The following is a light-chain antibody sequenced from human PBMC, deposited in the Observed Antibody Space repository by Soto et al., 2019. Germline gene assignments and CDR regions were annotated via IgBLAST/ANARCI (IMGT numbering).Light chain of an antibody. CDR3: QQYDTYYT. CDR1: QSISNW. V-gene: IGKV1-5*01. Sequence: DIQMPQSPSTLSASVGETVTINFRASQSISNWLAWYQQKPGKAPTLLIYDVSRLESGVPSRFSGSGSGTEFTLTINGLQPGEFATYDCQQYDTYYTFGQGTKVDI. CDR2: DVS. J-gene: IGKJ2*01.